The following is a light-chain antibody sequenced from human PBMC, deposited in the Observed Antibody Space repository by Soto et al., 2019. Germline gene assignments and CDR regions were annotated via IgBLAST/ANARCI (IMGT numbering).Light chain of an antibody. CDR2: GAS. CDR3: PQYGSSPWT. V-gene: IGKV3-20*01. J-gene: IGKJ1*01. Sequence: ETVLTQSPGTLSLSPGERATLSCRASQTIRSNYLAWYRQTPGQAPRLLIYGASNRATGIADRFSGSGSGTDFTVLIGRLAPEDFALYYCPQYGSSPWTFGQGTKVEIK. CDR1: QTIRSNY.